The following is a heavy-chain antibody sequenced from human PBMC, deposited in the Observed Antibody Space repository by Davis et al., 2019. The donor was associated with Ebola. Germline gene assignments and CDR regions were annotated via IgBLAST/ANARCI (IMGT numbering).Heavy chain of an antibody. V-gene: IGHV4-34*01. CDR2: INHSGST. D-gene: IGHD6-13*01. CDR3: ARVIAAASDWVDP. CDR1: GGSFSGYY. J-gene: IGHJ5*02. Sequence: SETLSLTCAAYGGSFSGYYWRWIRQLPGKGLEWIGEINHSGSTNYNPSLKSRVTISVDTSKNQFSLKLSSVTAADTAVYYCARVIAAASDWVDPWGQGTLVTVSS.